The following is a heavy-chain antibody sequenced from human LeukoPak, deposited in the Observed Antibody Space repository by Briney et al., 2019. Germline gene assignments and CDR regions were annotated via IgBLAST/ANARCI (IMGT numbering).Heavy chain of an antibody. CDR2: ISDSGGST. Sequence: GGSLRLSCAASGFTFSSYAMNWVRQAPGKGLEWVSTISDSGGSTYNADSVKGRFTIARENSKNTLYLQMNSLRAEDTAVYFCAKGRGWLQFFDYWGQGTLVTVSS. D-gene: IGHD5-24*01. V-gene: IGHV3-23*01. CDR1: GFTFSSYA. CDR3: AKGRGWLQFFDY. J-gene: IGHJ4*02.